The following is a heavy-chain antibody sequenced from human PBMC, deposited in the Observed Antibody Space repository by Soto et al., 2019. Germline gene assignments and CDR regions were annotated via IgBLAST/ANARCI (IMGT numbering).Heavy chain of an antibody. CDR3: AKGADYDVWSGQGIGPFYDY. D-gene: IGHD3-3*01. CDR2: ISGSGGST. J-gene: IGHJ4*02. V-gene: IGHV3-23*01. CDR1: GFTFSSYA. Sequence: GGSLRLSCAASGFTFSSYAMSWVRQAPGKGLEWVSAISGSGGSTYYADSVKGRFTISRDNSKNTLYMQMNSLRAEDTAVYDCAKGADYDVWSGQGIGPFYDYWGQGTLVTVSS.